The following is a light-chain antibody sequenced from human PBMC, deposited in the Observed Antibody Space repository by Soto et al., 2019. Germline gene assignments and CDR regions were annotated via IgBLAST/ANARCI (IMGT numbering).Light chain of an antibody. CDR1: SRDVGGSNY. CDR2: EVN. V-gene: IGLV2-14*01. Sequence: QSVLIQPASVSGSPGQSITISCTGTSRDVGGSNYVSWYQHHPHRAPKLLIYEVNYRPSGVSSRFSGSKSGNTASLTISGLQPEDEADYYCSSYNSSNTLEVFGVGT. CDR3: SSYNSSNTLEV. J-gene: IGLJ1*01.